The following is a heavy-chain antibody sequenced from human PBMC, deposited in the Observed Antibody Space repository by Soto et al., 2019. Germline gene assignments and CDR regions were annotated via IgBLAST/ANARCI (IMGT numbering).Heavy chain of an antibody. Sequence: EVQLLESGGGLVQPGGSLRLSCAASGFTFSSYAMSWVRQAPGKGLEWVSAISGSGARTYYADSVKGRFTISRDNSKNTVYLHINSLRAEDTAIYYCAKWSYYSDSSGFVWGQGTLVTVSS. V-gene: IGHV3-23*01. CDR3: AKWSYYSDSSGFV. D-gene: IGHD3-22*01. CDR1: GFTFSSYA. J-gene: IGHJ4*02. CDR2: ISGSGART.